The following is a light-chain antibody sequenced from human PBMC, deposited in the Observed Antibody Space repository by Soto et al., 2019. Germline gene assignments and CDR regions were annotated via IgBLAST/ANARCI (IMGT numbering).Light chain of an antibody. CDR3: QQYGSSPLT. CDR2: GAS. V-gene: IGKV3-20*01. CDR1: QSVSSNY. J-gene: IGKJ4*01. Sequence: EIVLTQSPGTLSLSPGERGTLSCRASQSVSSNYLAWYQQKPGQAPRLLIYGASSRATGIPDRFSGSGSGTDFTLTISRLEAEDFAVYYCQQYGSSPLTFGGGTKV.